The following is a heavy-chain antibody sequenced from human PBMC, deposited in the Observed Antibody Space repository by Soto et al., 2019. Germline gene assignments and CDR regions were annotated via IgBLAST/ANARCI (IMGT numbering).Heavy chain of an antibody. D-gene: IGHD2-21*02. CDR3: ARGHEFGGNSDASDI. CDR2: IIPFFATS. J-gene: IGHJ3*02. Sequence: QVQLVQSGAEVKKPGSSVKVSCKASGGNFRSESINWVRQAPGQGLEWMGGIIPFFATSDYAQKFQGRLTITADESTTTAYMELSSLSSQDTAVYYCARGHEFGGNSDASDIWGQGTMVTVSS. V-gene: IGHV1-69*12. CDR1: GGNFRSES.